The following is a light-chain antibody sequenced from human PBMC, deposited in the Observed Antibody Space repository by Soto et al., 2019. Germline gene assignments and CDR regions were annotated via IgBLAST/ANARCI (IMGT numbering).Light chain of an antibody. CDR2: ATS. CDR3: QHSYSSPRFT. Sequence: DIQMTQSPSSLSASVGDRVAITCRASQSISGHLNWYQHKPGKAPELLIYATSTLHIGVPSRFSGSGSGTVFSLTISSLQPEDFATYYCQHSYSSPRFTFGPGTKVDIK. V-gene: IGKV1-39*01. CDR1: QSISGH. J-gene: IGKJ3*01.